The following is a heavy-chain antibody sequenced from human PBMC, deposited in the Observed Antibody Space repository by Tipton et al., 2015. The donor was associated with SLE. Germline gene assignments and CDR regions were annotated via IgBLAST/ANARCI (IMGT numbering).Heavy chain of an antibody. CDR3: AGLYSSSWLPFGYSYYGMYV. D-gene: IGHD6-13*01. Sequence: TLSLTCTVSGGSISSYYWSWIRQPPGKGLEWIGYIYYSGSTNYSGSTNYNPSLKTRVTISLDTSKSQFSLKLSSVTAADTAVYYCAGLYSSSWLPFGYSYYGMYVWGQGNTVTVSS. CDR1: GGSISSYY. CDR2: IYYSGSTNYSGST. V-gene: IGHV4-59*12. J-gene: IGHJ6*02.